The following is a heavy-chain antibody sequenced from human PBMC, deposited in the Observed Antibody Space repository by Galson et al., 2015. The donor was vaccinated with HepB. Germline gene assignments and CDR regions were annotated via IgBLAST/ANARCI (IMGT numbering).Heavy chain of an antibody. CDR1: GGTFSSYA. CDR2: IDPSDSYT. Sequence: KVSCKASGGTFSSYAISWVRQAPGQGLEWMGRIDPSDSYTNYSPSFQGHVTISADKSISTAYLQWSSLKASDTAMYYCARLEGDTAMVEGGYYYYGMDVWGQGTTVTVSS. V-gene: IGHV5-10-1*01. D-gene: IGHD5-18*01. CDR3: ARLEGDTAMVEGGYYYYGMDV. J-gene: IGHJ6*02.